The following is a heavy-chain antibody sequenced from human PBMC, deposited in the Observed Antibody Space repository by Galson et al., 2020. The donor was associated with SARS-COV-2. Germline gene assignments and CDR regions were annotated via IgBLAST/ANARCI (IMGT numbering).Heavy chain of an antibody. J-gene: IGHJ5*02. V-gene: IGHV3-49*03. CDR2: IRRQAYGGPT. D-gene: IGHD6-13*01. Sequence: GESLKISCTASGFTFGDYAMSWFRQAPGKGLEWVGFIRRQAYGGPTEYAVSLKARFTISRDDSKSIAYLQMNSLKTEDTALYYCTRVAEQQLADNWFDPWGQGTLVTVSS. CDR3: TRVAEQQLADNWFDP. CDR1: GFTFGDYA.